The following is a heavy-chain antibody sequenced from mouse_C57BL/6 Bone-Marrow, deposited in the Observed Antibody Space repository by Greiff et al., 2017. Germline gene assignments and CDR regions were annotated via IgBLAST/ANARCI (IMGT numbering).Heavy chain of an antibody. CDR2: IYPRSGNT. J-gene: IGHJ3*01. Sequence: VQVVESGAELARPGASVKLSCKASGYTFTSYGISWVKQRTGQGLEWIGEIYPRSGNTYYNEKFKGKATLTADKSSSTAYMELRSLTSEDSAVYFCARWPWFAYWGQGTLVTVSA. V-gene: IGHV1-81*01. CDR3: ARWPWFAY. CDR1: GYTFTSYG.